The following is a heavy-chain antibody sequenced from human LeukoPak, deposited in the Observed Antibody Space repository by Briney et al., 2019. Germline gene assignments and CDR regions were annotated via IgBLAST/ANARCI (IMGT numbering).Heavy chain of an antibody. V-gene: IGHV4-61*10. Sequence: PSETLSLTCTVSDISISSDNYYWSWVRQPAGKGLEWLGHIYISGNTNYNPSLKSRVTISVDTSKNQFSLKLSSVTAADTAVYYCARGPRFDPWGQGTLVTVSS. CDR2: IYISGNT. CDR1: DISISSDNYY. J-gene: IGHJ5*02. CDR3: ARGPRFDP.